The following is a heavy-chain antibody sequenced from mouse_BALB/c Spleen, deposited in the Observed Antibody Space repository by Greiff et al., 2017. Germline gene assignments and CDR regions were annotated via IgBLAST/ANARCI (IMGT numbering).Heavy chain of an antibody. Sequence: DVMLVESGGGLVQPGGSLRLSCATSGFTFTAYYMSWVRQPPGKALEWLGFIRNKANGYTTEYSASVKGRFTISRDNSQSILYLQMNTLRAEDSATYYCALRYFDYWGQGTTLTVAS. J-gene: IGHJ2*01. V-gene: IGHV7-3*02. CDR3: ALRYFDY. D-gene: IGHD1-1*01. CDR2: IRNKANGYTT. CDR1: GFTFTAYY.